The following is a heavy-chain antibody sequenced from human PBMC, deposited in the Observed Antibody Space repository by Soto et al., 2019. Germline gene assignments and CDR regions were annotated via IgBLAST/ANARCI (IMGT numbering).Heavy chain of an antibody. D-gene: IGHD2-8*01. J-gene: IGHJ5*02. CDR3: ARPGGYCTKGVCYNNWYDP. V-gene: IGHV4-59*08. CDR2: IYYSGST. Sequence: PSETLSLTCTVSVSSLSSYYWTWIRHPPGKGLEWIGYIYYSGSTNYNPSLKSRVTMSVDTSKNQFSLKLSSVTAADTAVYYCARPGGYCTKGVCYNNWYDPWGQGTLVT. CDR1: VSSLSSYY.